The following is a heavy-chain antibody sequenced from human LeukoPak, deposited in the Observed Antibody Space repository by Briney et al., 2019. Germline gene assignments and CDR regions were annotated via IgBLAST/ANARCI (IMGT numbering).Heavy chain of an antibody. CDR3: ASGIEVGPIYFDY. V-gene: IGHV3-66*01. D-gene: IGHD6-19*01. Sequence: HSGGSLRLSCAASGFTVSSKYMSWVPQAPGKGLEWVSVIYSGGNTYYADSVKGRFTISRDNSKNTVNLQMNSLRAEDTAVYYCASGIEVGPIYFDYWGQGTLVTVSS. CDR2: IYSGGNT. CDR1: GFTVSSKY. J-gene: IGHJ4*02.